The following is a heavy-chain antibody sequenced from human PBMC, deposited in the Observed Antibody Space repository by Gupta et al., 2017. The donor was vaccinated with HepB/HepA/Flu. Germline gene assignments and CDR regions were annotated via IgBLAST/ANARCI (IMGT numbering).Heavy chain of an antibody. Sequence: EVQLEESGGGLVQPGGSLRLSWAASGFSFSNDWMNWVRQVSGKGLEWVANINPDGSVRRYVDSVKGRFIISRDNAKNSLYLQMSSLRAEDTAVYYCVRVDISWGQGTLVPVSP. J-gene: IGHJ5*02. D-gene: IGHD2-2*03. CDR2: INPDGSVR. V-gene: IGHV3-7*01. CDR3: VRVDIS. CDR1: GFSFSNDW.